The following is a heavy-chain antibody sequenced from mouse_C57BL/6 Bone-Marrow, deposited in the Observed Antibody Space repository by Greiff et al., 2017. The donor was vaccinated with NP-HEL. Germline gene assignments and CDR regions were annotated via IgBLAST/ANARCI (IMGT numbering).Heavy chain of an antibody. CDR3: ATYDYDRDYAIDY. J-gene: IGHJ4*01. Sequence: EVQLQQSGAELVKPGASVKLSCTASGFTFNDYCMHWVKQRPEQGLEWIGRIDPEDGDTEYAPKFQGKATLTADTSSSTAYLHLSSLTSEDTAVYYCATYDYDRDYAIDYWGQGTSVTVSA. D-gene: IGHD1-1*01. CDR1: GFTFNDYC. CDR2: IDPEDGDT. V-gene: IGHV14-1*01.